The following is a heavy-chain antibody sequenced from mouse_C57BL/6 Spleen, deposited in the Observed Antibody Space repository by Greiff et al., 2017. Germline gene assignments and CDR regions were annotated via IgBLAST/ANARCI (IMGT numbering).Heavy chain of an antibody. CDR3: ARVYDYCPYYAMDY. V-gene: IGHV1-64*01. D-gene: IGHD2-4*01. J-gene: IGHJ4*01. Sequence: QVQLQQPGAELVKPGASVKLSCKASGYTFTSYWMHWVKQRPGQGLEWIGMIHPNSGSTNYNEKFKSKATLTVDKPSSTAYMQLSSLTSEDSAVYYCARVYDYCPYYAMDYWGPGTSVTVSS. CDR2: IHPNSGST. CDR1: GYTFTSYW.